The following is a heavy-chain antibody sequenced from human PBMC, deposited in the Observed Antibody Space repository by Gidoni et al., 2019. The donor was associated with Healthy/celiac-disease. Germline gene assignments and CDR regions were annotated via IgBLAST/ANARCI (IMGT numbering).Heavy chain of an antibody. Sequence: QVPLVEAGGGVVEPWRAGRLACAATGVTFSSYGMHWVRQARGKGLEWVAVISYDGSNKYYADSVTCRFTISRDNSKNTLYLQMNSLRAEDTAVYYCAKDGGSYFLAAFDIWGQGTMVTVSS. CDR1: GVTFSSYG. CDR2: ISYDGSNK. J-gene: IGHJ3*02. D-gene: IGHD1-26*01. CDR3: AKDGGSYFLAAFDI. V-gene: IGHV3-30*18.